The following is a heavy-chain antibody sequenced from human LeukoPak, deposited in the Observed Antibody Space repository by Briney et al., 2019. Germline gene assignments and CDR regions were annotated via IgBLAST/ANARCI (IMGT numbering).Heavy chain of an antibody. CDR2: IYSVGTT. CDR3: AGSLAYCGGDCRLGDY. V-gene: IGHV3-66*01. CDR1: GFTVSNNY. J-gene: IGHJ4*02. D-gene: IGHD2-21*02. Sequence: PGGSLRLSCAASGFTVSNNYMGWVRQAPAKGLEWVSVIYSVGTTYYADSVRGRFTISRDNSENTVNLQMNSLRVEDTAVYYCAGSLAYCGGDCRLGDYWGQGTLVTVSS.